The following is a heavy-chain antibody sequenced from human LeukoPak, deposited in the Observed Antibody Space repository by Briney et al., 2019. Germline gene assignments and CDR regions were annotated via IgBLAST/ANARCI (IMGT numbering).Heavy chain of an antibody. V-gene: IGHV1-18*01. CDR3: ASESITMIVVAHGAFDI. D-gene: IGHD3-22*01. CDR1: GYTFTSYG. J-gene: IGHJ3*02. Sequence: ASVKVSCKASGYTFTSYGISWVRQAPGQGLEWMGWISAYNGNTNYAQKLQGRVTITADKSTSTAYMELSSLRSEDTAVYYCASESITMIVVAHGAFDIWGQGTMVTVSS. CDR2: ISAYNGNT.